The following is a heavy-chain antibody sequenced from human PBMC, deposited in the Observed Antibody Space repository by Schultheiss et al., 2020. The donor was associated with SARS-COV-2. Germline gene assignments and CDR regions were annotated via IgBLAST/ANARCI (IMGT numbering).Heavy chain of an antibody. CDR2: INHSGST. D-gene: IGHD6-13*01. CDR3: ARGYGSSWYGFDY. J-gene: IGHJ4*02. Sequence: SQTLSLTCTVSGGSISSYYWSWIRQPPGKGLEWIGEINHSGSTNYNPSLKSRVTISVDTSKNQFSLKLSSVTAADTAVYYCARGYGSSWYGFDYWGQGTLVTVSS. V-gene: IGHV4-59*01. CDR1: GGSISSYY.